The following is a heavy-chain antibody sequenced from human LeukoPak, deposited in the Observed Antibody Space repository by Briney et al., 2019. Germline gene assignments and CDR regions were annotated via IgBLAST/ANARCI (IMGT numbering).Heavy chain of an antibody. CDR2: ISYDGSNK. J-gene: IGHJ6*02. CDR3: AKYIGMNYYYGMDV. V-gene: IGHV3-30*18. CDR1: GFTFSSYG. Sequence: PGRSLRLSCAASGFTFSSYGMHWARQAPGKGLEWVAVISYDGSNKYYADSVKGRFTISRDNSKNTLYLQMNSLRAEDTAVYYCAKYIGMNYYYGMDVWGQGTTVTVSS.